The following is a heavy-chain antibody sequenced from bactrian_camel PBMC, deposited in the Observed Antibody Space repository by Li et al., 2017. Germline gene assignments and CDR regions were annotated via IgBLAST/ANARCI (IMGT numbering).Heavy chain of an antibody. CDR3: AAERTPHCKAAFQGLGLILAFTS. V-gene: IGHV3S6*01. D-gene: IGHD3*01. Sequence: HVQLVESGGGSVQPGGSLRLSCVRSGSPRKQNCITWFRQVPGKEYEGVAAIDSNGNTNYVASVKGRFTISKDNAKNTLYLEMNNLKPDDTALYYCAAERTPHCKAAFQGLGLILAFTSGGQGTQVTVS. J-gene: IGHJ6*01. CDR2: IDSNGNT. CDR1: GSPRKQNC.